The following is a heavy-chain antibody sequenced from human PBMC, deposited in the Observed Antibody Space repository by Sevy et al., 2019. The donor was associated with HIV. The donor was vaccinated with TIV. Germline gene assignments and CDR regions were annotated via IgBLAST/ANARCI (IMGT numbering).Heavy chain of an antibody. CDR1: GLTFSDYY. J-gene: IGHJ4*02. V-gene: IGHV3-11*01. CDR3: VGRRYSYTYSWSYHFDY. D-gene: IGHD5-18*01. Sequence: GGSLRLSCAASGLTFSDYYMSWIRQAPGKGLEWLSYISSSGTTLYSADSVKGRFAISRDNAKNSLYLQMNSLRAEDTAVYFCVGRRYSYTYSWSYHFDYWGQRALVTASS. CDR2: ISSSGTTL.